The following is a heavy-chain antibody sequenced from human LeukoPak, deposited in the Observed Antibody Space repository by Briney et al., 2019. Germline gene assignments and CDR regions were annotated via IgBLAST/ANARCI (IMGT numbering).Heavy chain of an antibody. CDR1: GFIISDYW. D-gene: IGHD3-16*01. CDR3: VRDLSPKKSLDGSIIYYDGLDV. Sequence: GGSLRLSCAASGFIISDYWMTWVRQAPGKGLEWVANIKEDGSLKYYGDSVKGRFTISRDNSKNSMYLQMSSLRAGDTAVYYCVRDLSPKKSLDGSIIYYDGLDVWGQGTMVTVSS. J-gene: IGHJ3*01. V-gene: IGHV3-7*01. CDR2: IKEDGSLK.